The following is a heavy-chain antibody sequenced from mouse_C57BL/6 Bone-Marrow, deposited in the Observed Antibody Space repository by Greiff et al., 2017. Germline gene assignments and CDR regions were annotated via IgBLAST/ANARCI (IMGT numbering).Heavy chain of an antibody. CDR2: ISDGGSYT. J-gene: IGHJ3*01. CDR3: ARDLLPVGFAY. CDR1: GFTFSSYA. D-gene: IGHD1-1*01. Sequence: EVKLVESGGGLVKPGGSLKLSCAASGFTFSSYAMSWVRQTPEKRLEWVATISDGGSYTYYPDNVKGRFTISRDNAKNNLYLQMSHLKSEDTAMYYCARDLLPVGFAYWGQGTLVTVSA. V-gene: IGHV5-4*01.